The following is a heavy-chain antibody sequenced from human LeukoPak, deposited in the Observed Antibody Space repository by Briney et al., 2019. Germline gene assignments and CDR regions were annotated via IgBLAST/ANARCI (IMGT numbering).Heavy chain of an antibody. Sequence: GGSLRLSCAVSGFIFTIYWMHWVRQAAGKGLVWVSRINGDGTSTDYADSVKGRFTTSRDNAKNTLYLQINSLRTEDTAVYYCVRLLDSDYWGQGTLVTVSS. CDR3: VRLLDSDY. V-gene: IGHV3-74*01. CDR1: GFIFTIYW. CDR2: INGDGTST. J-gene: IGHJ4*02. D-gene: IGHD2-15*01.